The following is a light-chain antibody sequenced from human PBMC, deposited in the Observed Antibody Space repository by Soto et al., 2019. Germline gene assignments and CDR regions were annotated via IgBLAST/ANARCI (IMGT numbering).Light chain of an antibody. V-gene: IGLV4-69*01. CDR1: RGHSSYT. CDR3: QTWGTGIRV. J-gene: IGLJ2*01. Sequence: QSVLTQSPSASASLGASVKLTCTLSRGHSSYTIGWHQQQPEKGPRYLMKINSDGSHSQGDGIPDRFSGSSSGAERYLTISGLQSEDEADYYCQTWGTGIRVFGGGTKLTVL. CDR2: INSDGSH.